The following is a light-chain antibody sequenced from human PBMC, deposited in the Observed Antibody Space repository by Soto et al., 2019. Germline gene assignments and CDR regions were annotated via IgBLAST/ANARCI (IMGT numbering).Light chain of an antibody. CDR3: QQRSNWPPVFT. J-gene: IGKJ4*01. CDR2: DAS. V-gene: IGKV3-11*01. CDR1: QSVSSY. Sequence: EIVLTQSPATLSLSPGERATLSCRASQSVSSYLAWYQQKPGQAPRLLTYDASNRATGIPARFSGSGSGTDFTLTISSLEPEHFAVYYCQQRSNWPPVFTFGGGTKVEIK.